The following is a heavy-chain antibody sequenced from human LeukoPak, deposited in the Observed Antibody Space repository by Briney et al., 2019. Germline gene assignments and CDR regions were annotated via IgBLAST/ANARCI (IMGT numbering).Heavy chain of an antibody. V-gene: IGHV4-61*02. J-gene: IGHJ6*03. CDR1: GGSISSGSYY. CDR3: ARVGSGSSYYYYYMDV. Sequence: SETLSLTCTVSGGSISSGSYYWSWIRQPAGKGLEWIGRIYTSGSTNYNPSINSRVIISVDTSKNQFSLKLSSVTAADTAVYYCARVGSGSSYYYYYMDVWGKGTTVTVSS. D-gene: IGHD3-10*01. CDR2: IYTSGST.